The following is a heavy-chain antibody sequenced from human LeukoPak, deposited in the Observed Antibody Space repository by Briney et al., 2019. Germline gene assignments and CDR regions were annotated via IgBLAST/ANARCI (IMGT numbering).Heavy chain of an antibody. V-gene: IGHV3-23*01. CDR2: VNRRGVT. Sequence: GGSLRLSCAASGFTFSSCTMIWVRQAPGKGLEWVSAVNRRGVTYYPGSVKGRFTTSRDNSKNTLYLQMNSLRAEDTAVYYCARRYFDYWGQGTLVTVSS. CDR3: ARRYFDY. CDR1: GFTFSSCT. J-gene: IGHJ4*02.